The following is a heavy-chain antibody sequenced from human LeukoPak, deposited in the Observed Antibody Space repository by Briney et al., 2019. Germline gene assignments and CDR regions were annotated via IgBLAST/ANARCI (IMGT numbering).Heavy chain of an antibody. CDR3: ARHPFQYPFDY. D-gene: IGHD2/OR15-2a*01. V-gene: IGHV4-59*02. CDR2: ISNGGST. CDR1: DGSVSSYY. J-gene: IGHJ4*02. Sequence: SETLSLACSVSDGSVSSYYWSWIRQSPEKGPEWIGYISNGGSTYINPSLQDRATMSVDTSKSQVSLKLSSVTAVDTAVYYCARHPFQYPFDYWGPGTLVSVSS.